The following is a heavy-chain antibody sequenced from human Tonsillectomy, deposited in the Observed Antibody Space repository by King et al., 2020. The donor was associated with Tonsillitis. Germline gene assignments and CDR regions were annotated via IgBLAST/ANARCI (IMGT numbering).Heavy chain of an antibody. CDR2: MIPLFDTA. CDR1: GGTFTSYV. V-gene: IGHV1-69*12. D-gene: IGHD3-3*01. J-gene: IGHJ4*02. CDR3: ARGVGPPYTDFWSGYYFDN. Sequence: QLVQSGAEVKKPGSSVKVSCKASGGTFTSYVINWVRQAPGQGLEWMGGMIPLFDTANYAQRFQGRVTITADESTSTAYMELSSLRSEDTAVYYCARGVGPPYTDFWSGYYFDNWGQGTLVTVSS.